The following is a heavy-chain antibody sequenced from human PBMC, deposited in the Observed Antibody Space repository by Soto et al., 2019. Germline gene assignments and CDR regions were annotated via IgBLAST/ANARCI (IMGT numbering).Heavy chain of an antibody. CDR2: ISPYNGNT. Sequence: GASVKVSCKASGYTFTSYSISWVRQAPGQGLEWMGWISPYNGNTNYAQEFQGRVTMTTDTSTSTAYLDLRSLRSDDTAVYYCARDVDDFWSGYYTPTSLYNWLDPWGQGTLVTVSS. CDR1: GYTFTSYS. V-gene: IGHV1-18*01. CDR3: ARDVDDFWSGYYTPTSLYNWLDP. J-gene: IGHJ5*02. D-gene: IGHD3-3*01.